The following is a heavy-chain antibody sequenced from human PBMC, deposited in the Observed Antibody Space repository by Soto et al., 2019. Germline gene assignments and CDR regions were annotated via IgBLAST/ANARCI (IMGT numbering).Heavy chain of an antibody. CDR3: AGGLSTTNPMDSYFYYSPMDV. CDR2: ITSGFSPI. Sequence: PGGSLRLSCAASGLNFSAYSMTWIRQAPGKGLECISYITSGFSPIYYADSVKGRFTISRDNAKNSLYLQMNSLRAGDTAIYYCAGGLSTTNPMDSYFYYSPMDVWGQGTTVTVSS. V-gene: IGHV3-11*01. CDR1: GLNFSAYS. J-gene: IGHJ6*02. D-gene: IGHD3-16*01.